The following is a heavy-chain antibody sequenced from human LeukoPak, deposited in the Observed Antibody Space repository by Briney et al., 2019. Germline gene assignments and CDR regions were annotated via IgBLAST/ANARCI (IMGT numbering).Heavy chain of an antibody. CDR1: GGSISSGSYY. CDR2: IYYSGST. V-gene: IGHV4-31*03. CDR3: ARAYSSSWYYFDY. J-gene: IGHJ4*02. D-gene: IGHD6-13*01. Sequence: SETLSLTCTVSGGSISSGSYYWSWIRQHPGKGLEWIGYIYYSGSTYYNPSLKSRVTISVDTSKNQFSLKLSSVTAADTAVYYCARAYSSSWYYFDYWGQGTLVTVSS.